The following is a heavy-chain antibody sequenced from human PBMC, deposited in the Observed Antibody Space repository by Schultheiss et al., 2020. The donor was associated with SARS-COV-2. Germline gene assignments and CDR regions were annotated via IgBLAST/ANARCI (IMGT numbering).Heavy chain of an antibody. Sequence: GGSLRLSCAASGFTFSSYGMHWVRQAPGKGLEWVAVIWYDGSNKYYADSVKGRFTISRDNSKNSLYLQMNSLRAEDTAVYYCARVTFWSGYYAYYYYGMDVWGQGTTVTVSS. D-gene: IGHD3-3*01. J-gene: IGHJ6*02. CDR2: IWYDGSNK. CDR1: GFTFSSYG. V-gene: IGHV3-33*01. CDR3: ARVTFWSGYYAYYYYGMDV.